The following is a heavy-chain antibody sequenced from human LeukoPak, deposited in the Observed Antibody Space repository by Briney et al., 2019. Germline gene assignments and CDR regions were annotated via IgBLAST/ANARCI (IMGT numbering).Heavy chain of an antibody. V-gene: IGHV1-69*06. CDR3: ARGLHCSSTSCPFDY. J-gene: IGHJ4*02. Sequence: SVKVSCKASGGTFSSYAISWVRQAPGQGLEWMGGIIPIFGTANYAQKFQGRVTITADKSTSTAYMELSRLRSDDTAVYYCARGLHCSSTSCPFDYWGQGTLVTVSS. CDR2: IIPIFGTA. D-gene: IGHD2-2*01. CDR1: GGTFSSYA.